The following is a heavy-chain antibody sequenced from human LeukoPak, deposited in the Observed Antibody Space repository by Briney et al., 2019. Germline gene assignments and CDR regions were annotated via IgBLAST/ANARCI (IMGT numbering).Heavy chain of an antibody. Sequence: GGTLRLSCAASGFTFGTYWMSWVRQAPGKGLEWVANIKQDGSEKYYMDSVKGRFTISRDNGKNPLYLQMNSLRAEDTAVYYCARGNSGSYPAVFDYWGQGTLVTVSS. D-gene: IGHD1-26*01. CDR2: IKQDGSEK. V-gene: IGHV3-7*04. CDR3: ARGNSGSYPAVFDY. CDR1: GFTFGTYW. J-gene: IGHJ4*02.